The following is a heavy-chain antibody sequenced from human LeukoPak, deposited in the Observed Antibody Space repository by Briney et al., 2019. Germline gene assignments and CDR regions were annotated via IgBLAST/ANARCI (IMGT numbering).Heavy chain of an antibody. D-gene: IGHD6-19*01. CDR1: GFTFSSYA. CDR3: AKRYAGAGTSYYFDY. CDR2: INAGGST. J-gene: IGHJ4*02. V-gene: IGHV3-23*01. Sequence: GGSLRLSCAASGFTFSSYAMSWVRKAPGKGLEWDSTINAGGSTYYANSVKGRFTISRDNSKNTQYLQMNSLRAEDTAVYYCAKRYAGAGTSYYFDYWGQGTLVTVSS.